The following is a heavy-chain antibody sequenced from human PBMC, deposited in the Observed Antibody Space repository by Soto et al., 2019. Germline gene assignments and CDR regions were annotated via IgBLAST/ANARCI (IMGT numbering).Heavy chain of an antibody. CDR1: GGTFSSYA. V-gene: IGHV1-69*13. J-gene: IGHJ4*02. CDR3: ARGALGQQLDNY. Sequence: SVKVSCKASGGTFSSYAISWVRQAPGQGLEWMGGIIPIFGTANYAQKFQGRVTITADESTSTAYMELSSLRSEDTAVYYCARGALGQQLDNYWGQGTLVTVSS. CDR2: IIPIFGTA. D-gene: IGHD6-13*01.